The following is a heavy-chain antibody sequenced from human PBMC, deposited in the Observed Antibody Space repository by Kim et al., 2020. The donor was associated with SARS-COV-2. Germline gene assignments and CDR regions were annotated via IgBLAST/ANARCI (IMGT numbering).Heavy chain of an antibody. J-gene: IGHJ2*01. D-gene: IGHD2-2*01. CDR1: GFTFSDYY. Sequence: GGSLRLSCAASGFTFSDYYMSWIRQAPGKGLEWVSYISSSGSTIYYADSVKGRFTISRDNAKNSLYLQMNSLRAEDTAVYYCARVPYCSSTSCRLGLYWYFDLWGRGTLVTVSS. CDR2: ISSSGSTI. CDR3: ARVPYCSSTSCRLGLYWYFDL. V-gene: IGHV3-11*01.